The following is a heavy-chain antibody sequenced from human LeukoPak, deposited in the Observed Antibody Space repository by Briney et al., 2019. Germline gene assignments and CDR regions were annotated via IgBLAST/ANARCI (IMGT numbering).Heavy chain of an antibody. V-gene: IGHV1-8*01. J-gene: IGHJ4*02. CDR1: GYTFTSYD. D-gene: IGHD3-10*01. CDR2: MNPNSGNT. Sequence: ASVKVSCKASGYTFTSYDINWVRQATGQGLEWMGWMNPNSGNTGYAQKFQGWVTMTRDTSISTAYMELSRLRSDDTAVYYCARDGGYGSGSYGDYWGQGTLVTVSS. CDR3: ARDGGYGSGSYGDY.